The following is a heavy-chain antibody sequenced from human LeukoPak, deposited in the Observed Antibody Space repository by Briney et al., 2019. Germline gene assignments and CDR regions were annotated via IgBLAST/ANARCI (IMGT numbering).Heavy chain of an antibody. CDR1: GFTFSSYW. CDR3: ARDADYANPRHDY. J-gene: IGHJ4*02. CDR2: INLDGSQK. D-gene: IGHD4/OR15-4a*01. Sequence: GGSLRLSCAASGFTFSSYWMHWVRQAPGKGLQWVANINLDGSQKYYVDSLRGRFTVSRDNAKNSLYLQMNSLKVEDTGVYYCARDADYANPRHDYWGQGTLVTVSS. V-gene: IGHV3-7*01.